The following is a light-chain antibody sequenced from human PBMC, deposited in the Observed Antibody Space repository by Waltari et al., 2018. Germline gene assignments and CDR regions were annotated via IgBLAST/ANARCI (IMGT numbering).Light chain of an antibody. CDR2: WAS. V-gene: IGKV4-1*01. CDR3: QQYYGTPPYT. Sequence: DIVMTQSPDSLAVSLGERATINCKSSQSVLYHSNNRNYLAWYQQKPGQPPRLLIYWASTRESGVPDRFSGSGSGTEFTLTISSLQAEDVAVYYCQQYYGTPPYTFGQGTKLEIK. J-gene: IGKJ2*01. CDR1: QSVLYHSNNRNY.